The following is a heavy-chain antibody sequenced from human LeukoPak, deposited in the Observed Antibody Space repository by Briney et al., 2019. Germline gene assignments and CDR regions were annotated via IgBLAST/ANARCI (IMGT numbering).Heavy chain of an antibody. D-gene: IGHD3-22*01. CDR3: AREAPSDYYYDSIISY. CDR1: GFTFSSYA. J-gene: IGHJ4*02. Sequence: PGRSLRLSCAASGFTFSSYAMHWVRQAPGKGLEWVAVISYDGSNKYYADSVKGRFTISRDNSKNTLYLQMNSLRAEDTAVYYCAREAPSDYYYDSIISYWGQGTLVTVSS. V-gene: IGHV3-30-3*01. CDR2: ISYDGSNK.